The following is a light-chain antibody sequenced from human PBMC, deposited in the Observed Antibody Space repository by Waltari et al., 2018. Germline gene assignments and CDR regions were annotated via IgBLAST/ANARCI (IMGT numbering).Light chain of an antibody. J-gene: IGLJ2*01. V-gene: IGLV1-51*01. CDR3: GTWDSSLSGGV. CDR1: TPNAGSNP. Sequence: QSVLTQPPTVSAAPGQKVTISCSGSTPNAGSNPVSRYQQFPGTAPKLLIYDTNKRPSGIPDRFSGSKSGTSATLDITGLQTGDEADYYCGTWDSSLSGGVFGGGTKVTVL. CDR2: DTN.